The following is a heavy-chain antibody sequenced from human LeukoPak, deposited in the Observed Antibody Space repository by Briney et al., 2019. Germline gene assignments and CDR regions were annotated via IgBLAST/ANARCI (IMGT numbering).Heavy chain of an antibody. V-gene: IGHV3-23*01. J-gene: IGHJ3*02. D-gene: IGHD3-16*02. CDR3: AKGGMITFGGVIVRTYAFDI. CDR2: ISGSGDTI. CDR1: GFPFSAYY. Sequence: PGGSLRLSCAASGFPFSAYYMSWLRQAPGKGLEWISHISGSGDTIYCADSVKGRFTISRDNSKNTLYLQMNSLRAEDTAVYYCAKGGMITFGGVIVRTYAFDIWGQGTMVTVSS.